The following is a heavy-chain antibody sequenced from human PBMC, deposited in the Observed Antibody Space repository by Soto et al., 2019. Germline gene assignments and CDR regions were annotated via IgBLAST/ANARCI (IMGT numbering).Heavy chain of an antibody. CDR1: GFTFTSSA. CDR2: IVVGSGNT. Sequence: ASVKVSCKASGFTFTSSAVQWVRQARGQRLEWIGWIVVGSGNTNYAQKFQERVTITRDMSTSTAYMELSSLGSEDTAVYYCAAGIQLWSYYYYGMDVWGQGTTVTVSS. CDR3: AAGIQLWSYYYYGMDV. J-gene: IGHJ6*02. D-gene: IGHD5-18*01. V-gene: IGHV1-58*01.